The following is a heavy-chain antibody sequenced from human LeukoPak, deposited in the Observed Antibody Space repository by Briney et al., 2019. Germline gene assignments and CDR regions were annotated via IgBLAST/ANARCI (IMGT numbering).Heavy chain of an antibody. CDR1: GYTFTGYY. CDR2: INPSGGST. D-gene: IGHD6-13*01. CDR3: ARDAGKAAAGTVYYFDY. Sequence: ASVKVSCKASGYTFTGYYMHWIRQAPGQGLEWMGIINPSGGSTSYAQKFQGRVTMTRDTSTSTVYMELSSLRSEDTAVYYCARDAGKAAAGTVYYFDYWGQGTLVTVSS. J-gene: IGHJ4*02. V-gene: IGHV1-46*01.